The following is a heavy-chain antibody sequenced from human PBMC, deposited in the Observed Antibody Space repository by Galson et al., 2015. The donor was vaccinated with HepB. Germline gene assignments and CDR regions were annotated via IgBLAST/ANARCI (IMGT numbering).Heavy chain of an antibody. Sequence: SLRLSCAASGSSFSSHGMHWVRQAPGEGLEWVALIWFDGSKDSYADSVKGRFTISRDNSNNMLYLQMNNLRVEDTAVYYCARYYGDYRAFDYWGQGTLVSVSS. V-gene: IGHV3-33*01. CDR1: GSSFSSHG. J-gene: IGHJ4*02. CDR2: IWFDGSKD. CDR3: ARYYGDYRAFDY. D-gene: IGHD4-17*01.